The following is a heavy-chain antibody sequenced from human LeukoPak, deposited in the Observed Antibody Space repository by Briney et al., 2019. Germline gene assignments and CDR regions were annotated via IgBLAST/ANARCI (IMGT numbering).Heavy chain of an antibody. CDR3: ARALYDFWSGPFDY. J-gene: IGHJ4*02. Sequence: GGSLRLSCEASGFTFSTYWMSWVRQAPGKGLEWVSSISSSSSYIYYADSVKGRFTISRDNAKNSLYLQMNSLRAEDTAVYYCARALYDFWSGPFDYWGQGTLVTVSS. CDR2: ISSSSSYI. V-gene: IGHV3-21*01. D-gene: IGHD3-3*01. CDR1: GFTFSTYW.